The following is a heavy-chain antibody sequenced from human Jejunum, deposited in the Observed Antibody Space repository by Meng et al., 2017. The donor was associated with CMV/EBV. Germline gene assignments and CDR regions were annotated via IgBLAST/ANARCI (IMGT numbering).Heavy chain of an antibody. CDR2: ISISGYK. J-gene: IGHJ4*02. CDR3: ARVLKGGTYFDN. Sequence: AASGFTFSNYMMNWVRQAPGKGLEWLSSISISGYKYYADSVKGRFTISRDTAENSLFLQMNSLGAEDTAVYYCARVLKGGTYFDNWGQGTQVTVSS. V-gene: IGHV3-21*01. D-gene: IGHD1-26*01. CDR1: GFTFSNYM.